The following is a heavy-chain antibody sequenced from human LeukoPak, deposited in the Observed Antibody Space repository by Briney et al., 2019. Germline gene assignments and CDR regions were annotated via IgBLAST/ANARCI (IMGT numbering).Heavy chain of an antibody. CDR1: GYSFTSYW. V-gene: IGHV5-51*01. J-gene: IGHJ3*02. CDR3: ARHRPYYYDSSGYAAFDI. D-gene: IGHD3-22*01. CDR2: IYPGDSDT. Sequence: GESLKISCKGSGYSFTSYWIGWVRQMPGKGLEWMGIIYPGDSDTRYSPSFQGQVTISADKSVSTAYLQWSSLKASDTAMYYCARHRPYYYDSSGYAAFDIWGQGTMVTVSS.